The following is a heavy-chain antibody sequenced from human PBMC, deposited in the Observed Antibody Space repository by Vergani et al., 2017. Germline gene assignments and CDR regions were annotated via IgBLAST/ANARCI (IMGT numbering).Heavy chain of an antibody. V-gene: IGHV3-48*01. Sequence: DVRLVESGGGVVQPGGSLRLSCAASGFTFSAYSMNWVRQTPGKGLEWISYIGVSDNSIYYADSVMGRFAISRDHARNLLFLHMNSLGADDSALYFCVGDPDYSTFDSWGQGTLVTGS. D-gene: IGHD4-11*01. J-gene: IGHJ4*02. CDR1: GFTFSAYS. CDR2: IGVSDNSI. CDR3: VGDPDYSTFDS.